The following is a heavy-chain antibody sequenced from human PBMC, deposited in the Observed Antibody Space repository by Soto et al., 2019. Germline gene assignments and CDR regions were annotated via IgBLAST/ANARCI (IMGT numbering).Heavy chain of an antibody. D-gene: IGHD4-17*01. J-gene: IGHJ4*02. V-gene: IGHV4-39*01. Sequence: SETLSLTCTVSGGSVSSSSYYWGWIRQPPGKGLEWVGSVYYSGGTYYNPSLKSRVTVSVDTSKNQFSLHLSSVTAADTAVYYCARHTYGNNRYYFDLWGQGTLVTVSS. CDR1: GGSVSSSSYY. CDR3: ARHTYGNNRYYFDL. CDR2: VYYSGGT.